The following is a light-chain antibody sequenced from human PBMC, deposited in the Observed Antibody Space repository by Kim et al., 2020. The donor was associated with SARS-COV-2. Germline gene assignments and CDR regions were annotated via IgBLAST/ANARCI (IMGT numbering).Light chain of an antibody. CDR3: LLSHSGARV. V-gene: IGLV7-46*01. J-gene: IGLJ2*01. Sequence: QAVVTQEPSLTVSPGGTVTLTCGSSTGAVTSGHYPYWFQQKPGQAPRTLIYDTTNEHSWTPARFSGSLLGDKAALTLSGAQPEDEADYYCLLSHSGARVFGGGTQLTVL. CDR2: DTT. CDR1: TGAVTSGHY.